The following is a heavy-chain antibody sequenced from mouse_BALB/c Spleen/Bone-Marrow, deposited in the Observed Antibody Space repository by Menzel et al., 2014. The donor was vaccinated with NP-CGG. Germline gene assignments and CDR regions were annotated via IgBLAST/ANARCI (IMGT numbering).Heavy chain of an antibody. D-gene: IGHD1-1*01. V-gene: IGHV1-80*01. J-gene: IGHJ2*01. Sequence: XQLQQSGAELVRPGSSVKISCKASGYVFSTXWXNWVXQRPXXGXXWXXXIXPGDGDTNYNGKFKGTATLTADKSSSTAYMQLSSLTSEDSAVYFCARSGYGSSYDYWGQGTTLTVSS. CDR2: IXPGDGDT. CDR1: GYVFSTXW. CDR3: ARSGYGSSYDY.